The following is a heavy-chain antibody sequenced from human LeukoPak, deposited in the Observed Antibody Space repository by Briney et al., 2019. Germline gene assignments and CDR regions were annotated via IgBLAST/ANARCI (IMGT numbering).Heavy chain of an antibody. Sequence: ASVKVSCKASGYTFTIYGISWVRQALGQGGEWRGWISAYNGNTNYAQKLQGRVTITTDTSTSTAYMELRSLRSDDTAVYYCARDKYVTRSYRAFDIWGQGTLVTVSS. CDR2: ISAYNGNT. CDR1: GYTFTIYG. D-gene: IGHD3-16*01. V-gene: IGHV1-18*04. J-gene: IGHJ3*02. CDR3: ARDKYVTRSYRAFDI.